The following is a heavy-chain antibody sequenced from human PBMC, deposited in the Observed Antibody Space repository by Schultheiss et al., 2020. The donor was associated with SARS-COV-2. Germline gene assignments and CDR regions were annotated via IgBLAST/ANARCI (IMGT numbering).Heavy chain of an antibody. D-gene: IGHD3/OR15-3a*01. Sequence: SETLSLTCAVSGYSISSYYYWGWIRQPPGKGLEWIGSIYHGGSTYYNPSLKSRATLSVDTSKNQFSLKLSSVTAADTAVYYCARDYMIYSNYYYAMDVWGQGTTVTVSS. V-gene: IGHV4-38-2*02. CDR3: ARDYMIYSNYYYAMDV. CDR2: IYHGGST. CDR1: GYSISSYYY. J-gene: IGHJ6*02.